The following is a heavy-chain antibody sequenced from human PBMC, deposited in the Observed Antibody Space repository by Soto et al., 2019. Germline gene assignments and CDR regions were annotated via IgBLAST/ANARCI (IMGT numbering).Heavy chain of an antibody. D-gene: IGHD2-21*01. V-gene: IGHV3-21*02. J-gene: IGHJ4*02. CDR1: GFTFTNHN. CDR2: ISSSSSFR. CDR3: ARDPPLSVLVVVATDDF. Sequence: EVQLVESGGGLVKPGGSLRLSCAASGFTFTNHNMNWVRQAQGKGLEWVSSISSSSSFRNYADSVKGRFSISRDNDKNLVYLQMDSLRAEDTAVYYCARDPPLSVLVVVATDDFWGQGTLVTVSS.